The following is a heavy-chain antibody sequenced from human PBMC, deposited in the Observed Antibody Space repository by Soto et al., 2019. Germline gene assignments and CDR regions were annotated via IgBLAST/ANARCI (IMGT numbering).Heavy chain of an antibody. CDR3: ARSGVDDSTSYFWFYFDY. V-gene: IGHV4-30-4*02. D-gene: IGHD3-22*01. CDR1: GASISSGY. CDR2: IYYDGRT. Sequence: SDTLSLTCTVSGASISSGYWSWIRQSPGKGLEWIGYIYYDGRTYYNPSLGSRVTISVDTSKNQFSLNLSSVTAADTAVYHCARSGVDDSTSYFWFYFDYWGQGSLVNVSS. J-gene: IGHJ4*02.